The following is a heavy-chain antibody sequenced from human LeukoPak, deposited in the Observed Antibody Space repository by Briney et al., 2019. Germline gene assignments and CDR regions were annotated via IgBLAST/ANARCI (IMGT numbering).Heavy chain of an antibody. J-gene: IGHJ4*02. CDR2: IWYDGSNK. CDR1: GFTFSSYG. Sequence: GRFLRLSCAASGFTFSSYGMHWVRQVPGKGLEWVAVIWYDGSNKYYADSVKGRFTISRDNSKNTLYLQMNSLRAEDTAVYYCARGLKYDSSGYSAPPFDYWGQGTLVTVSS. V-gene: IGHV3-33*01. CDR3: ARGLKYDSSGYSAPPFDY. D-gene: IGHD3-22*01.